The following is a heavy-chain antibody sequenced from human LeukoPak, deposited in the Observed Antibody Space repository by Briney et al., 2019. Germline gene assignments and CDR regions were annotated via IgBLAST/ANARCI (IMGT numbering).Heavy chain of an antibody. D-gene: IGHD6-13*01. CDR1: GYSFTSYW. V-gene: IGHV5-51*03. CDR2: IYPDDSDT. J-gene: IGHJ5*02. CDR3: ARRGIAAAGTNWFDP. Sequence: PGESLKISCKGSGYSFTSYWIGWVRQMPLNGLELMGIIYPDDSDTRYSPSFQGQVTFSAEKSISTAYLQWSSLKASDTAMYYCARRGIAAAGTNWFDPWGQGTLVTVSS.